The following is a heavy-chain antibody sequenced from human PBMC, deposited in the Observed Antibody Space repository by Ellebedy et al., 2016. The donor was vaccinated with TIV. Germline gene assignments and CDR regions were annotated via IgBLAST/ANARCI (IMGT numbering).Heavy chain of an antibody. Sequence: GESLKISXAASGFTFTTSWMHWVRQAPGKGLEWVSYISGDSSSISHADSVKGRFTISRDNSKNTLYLQMNSLRAEDTAVYYCARGISSSWLNYYYYAMDVWGQGTTVTVSS. J-gene: IGHJ6*02. D-gene: IGHD6-13*01. V-gene: IGHV3-48*01. CDR3: ARGISSSWLNYYYYAMDV. CDR2: ISGDSSSI. CDR1: GFTFTTSW.